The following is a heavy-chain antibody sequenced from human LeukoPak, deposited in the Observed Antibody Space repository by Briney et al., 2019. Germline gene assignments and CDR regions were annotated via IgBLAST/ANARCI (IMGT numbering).Heavy chain of an antibody. CDR1: GFTFSSYA. D-gene: IGHD6-19*01. J-gene: IGHJ4*02. Sequence: AGGSLRLSCAASGFTFSSYAMHWVRQAPGKGLEWVAVISYDGSNKYYADSVKGRFTISRDNSKNTLYLQMNSLRAEDTAVYYCARASYDIAVAGASFDYWGQGTLVTVSS. CDR2: ISYDGSNK. V-gene: IGHV3-30-3*01. CDR3: ARASYDIAVAGASFDY.